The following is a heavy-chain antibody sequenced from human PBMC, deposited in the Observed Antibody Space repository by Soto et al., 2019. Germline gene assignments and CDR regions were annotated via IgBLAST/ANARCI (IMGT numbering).Heavy chain of an antibody. CDR1: GGTFSGYT. D-gene: IGHD6-13*01. Sequence: ASVKVSCKASGGTFSGYTISWVRQAPGQGLEWMGRIIPILGIANYAQKFQGRVTITADKSTSTAYMELSSLRSEDTAVYYCARAAADPWYFDYWGQGTLVTVSS. J-gene: IGHJ4*02. CDR2: IIPILGIA. CDR3: ARAAADPWYFDY. V-gene: IGHV1-69*02.